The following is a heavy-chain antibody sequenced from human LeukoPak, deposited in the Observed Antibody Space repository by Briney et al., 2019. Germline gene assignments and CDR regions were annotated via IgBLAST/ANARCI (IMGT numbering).Heavy chain of an antibody. D-gene: IGHD3-3*01. V-gene: IGHV1-18*01. CDR1: DNTFSTYG. CDR2: ISGYNDNI. J-gene: IGHJ3*02. CDR3: ARALRGSDFWSGFDDADI. Sequence: ASVKVSCKTSDNTFSTYGVSWVRQAPGQGLEWMGWISGYNDNIPQNLQGRVTMTTDTSTSTTYMELSSLRSDDTAVYYCARALRGSDFWSGFDDADIWGQGTMVTVSP.